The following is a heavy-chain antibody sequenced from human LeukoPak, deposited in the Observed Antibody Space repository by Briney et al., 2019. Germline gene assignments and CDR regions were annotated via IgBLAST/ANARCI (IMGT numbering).Heavy chain of an antibody. D-gene: IGHD3-22*01. CDR1: GGSISSYY. J-gene: IGHJ3*02. CDR3: ARGPYYYDSSGYYFAFDI. Sequence: SETLSLTCTVSGGSISSYYWSWIRQPPGKGLEWIGYIYYSGSTNYNPSLKSRVTISVDSSKNQFSLKLSSVTAADTAVYYCARGPYYYDSSGYYFAFDIWGQKTMVTVSS. V-gene: IGHV4-59*01. CDR2: IYYSGST.